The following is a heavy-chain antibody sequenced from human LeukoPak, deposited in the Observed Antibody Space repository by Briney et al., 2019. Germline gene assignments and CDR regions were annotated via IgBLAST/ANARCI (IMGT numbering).Heavy chain of an antibody. J-gene: IGHJ4*02. CDR1: GFTFSYYA. CDR2: ITSSGGST. CDR3: VKGDYSGYTFPAFDY. V-gene: IGHV3-64D*06. D-gene: IGHD5-12*01. Sequence: QPGGSLRLSCSAPGFTFSYYAMHWVRQAPEKGLEYVSGITSSGGSTYYTDSVKGRFTISRDNSNNTLYLQMSSLRAEDTAVYYCVKGDYSGYTFPAFDYWGQGALVSVSS.